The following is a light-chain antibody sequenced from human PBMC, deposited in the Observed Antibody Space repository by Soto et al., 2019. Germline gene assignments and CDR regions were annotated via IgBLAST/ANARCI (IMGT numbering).Light chain of an antibody. J-gene: IGKJ2*01. CDR2: RAS. CDR1: QTITTY. V-gene: IGKV1-39*01. CDR3: LQTYRTPYT. Sequence: IQMTPSPSSLSASVGDRVTITCRASQTITTYLNWFQQRPGKAPNLLIYRASSLQSGVPSRFSGSESETEFTLTISSLQPEDFATYYCLQTYRTPYTFGQGTKLEIK.